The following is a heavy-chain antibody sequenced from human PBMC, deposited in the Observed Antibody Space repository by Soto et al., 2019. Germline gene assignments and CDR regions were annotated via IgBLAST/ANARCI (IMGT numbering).Heavy chain of an antibody. V-gene: IGHV1-18*01. D-gene: IGHD2-15*01. Sequence: ASVKGSCKDSAYTFTNYGINWVRQAPGQGLEWMWWINPDNGETKFSQKVQGRVTMTTDTSTSTAYMEVRSLTSDDTAVYYCARDPRYCSADRCYNWFDPWGQGTLVTVYS. CDR1: AYTFTNYG. CDR2: INPDNGET. J-gene: IGHJ5*02. CDR3: ARDPRYCSADRCYNWFDP.